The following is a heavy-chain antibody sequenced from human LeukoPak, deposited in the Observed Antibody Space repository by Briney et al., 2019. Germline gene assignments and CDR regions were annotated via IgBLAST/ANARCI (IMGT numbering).Heavy chain of an antibody. CDR3: ARGALMYYYDSSGYSFDY. Sequence: SETLSLTCTVSGYSISSGYYWGWIRQPPGKGLEWIGSIYHSGSTYYNPSLKSRVTISVDTSKNQFSLKLSSVTAADTAVYYCARGALMYYYDSSGYSFDYWGQGTLVTVSP. D-gene: IGHD3-22*01. CDR1: GYSISSGYY. J-gene: IGHJ4*02. V-gene: IGHV4-38-2*02. CDR2: IYHSGST.